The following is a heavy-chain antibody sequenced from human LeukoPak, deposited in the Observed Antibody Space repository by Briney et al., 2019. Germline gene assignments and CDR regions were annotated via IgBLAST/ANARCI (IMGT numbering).Heavy chain of an antibody. J-gene: IGHJ4*02. CDR3: ARRSPHDLYRYHFDC. Sequence: SETLSLTXTVSGDSISTSTYYWGCIRQPPGKGLEWIGSMYHSGSTYYSPSLRSRVTISVDTSKNQFSLKLSSVTAADTAVYFCARRSPHDLYRYHFDCWGQGTLVTVSS. V-gene: IGHV4-39*01. CDR1: GDSISTSTYY. D-gene: IGHD3-16*01. CDR2: MYHSGST.